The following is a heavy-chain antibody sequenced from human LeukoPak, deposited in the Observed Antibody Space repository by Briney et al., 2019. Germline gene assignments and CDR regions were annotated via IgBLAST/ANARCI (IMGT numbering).Heavy chain of an antibody. Sequence: GGSLSLSFEAPGFTFSSYAMSWFRQAPGKGLKWVSAISGSGGSTYYADSVKGRFTISRDNSKNTLYLQMNSLRAEDTAVYYCAKDRDRTQWLRSFDYWGQGTLVTVSS. V-gene: IGHV3-23*01. CDR1: GFTFSSYA. J-gene: IGHJ4*02. D-gene: IGHD6-19*01. CDR2: ISGSGGST. CDR3: AKDRDRTQWLRSFDY.